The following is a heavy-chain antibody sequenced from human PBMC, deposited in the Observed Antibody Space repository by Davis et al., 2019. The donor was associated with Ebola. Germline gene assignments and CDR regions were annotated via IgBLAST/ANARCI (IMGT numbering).Heavy chain of an antibody. CDR1: GYTFTDYY. J-gene: IGHJ4*02. CDR2: INPNSGGT. V-gene: IGHV1-2*02. D-gene: IGHD3-22*01. CDR3: ARAVPDGYYDSNYFDY. Sequence: ASVKVSCKASGYTFTDYYMHWVRQAPGQGLEWMGWINPNSGGTNYAQKFQGRVTMTRDTSISTAYMELSRLRSDDTAVYYCARAVPDGYYDSNYFDYWGQGTLVTVSS.